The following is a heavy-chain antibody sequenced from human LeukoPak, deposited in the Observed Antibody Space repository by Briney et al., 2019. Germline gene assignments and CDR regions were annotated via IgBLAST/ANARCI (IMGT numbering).Heavy chain of an antibody. D-gene: IGHD5-12*01. CDR1: GFTFSSYS. Sequence: GGSLRLSCAGSGFTFSSYSMNWVRQAPGKGLEWVSAISSSSSYIYYADSVKGRFTISRDNAKNSQYLQMNRLRVEDTAVYYCARVGLDRRGYSGYEAFDYWGQGTLVTVSS. CDR3: ARVGLDRRGYSGYEAFDY. CDR2: ISSSSSYI. V-gene: IGHV3-21*01. J-gene: IGHJ4*02.